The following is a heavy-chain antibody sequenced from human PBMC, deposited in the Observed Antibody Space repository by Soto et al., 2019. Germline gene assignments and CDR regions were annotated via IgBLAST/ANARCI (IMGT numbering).Heavy chain of an antibody. V-gene: IGHV1-2*02. D-gene: IGHD6-19*01. CDR1: GDTFTGYY. Sequence: QVQLVQSGAEVKNPGASVKVSCKTSGDTFTGYYLHWVRQAPGQGLEWMGWINPHSGDTDYAQTFQGRVTITRDTSISTAYMELSRLRSNDTAFYYCARGYSTGWYSSVFFDYWGQGTLVTVSS. CDR2: INPHSGDT. J-gene: IGHJ4*02. CDR3: ARGYSTGWYSSVFFDY.